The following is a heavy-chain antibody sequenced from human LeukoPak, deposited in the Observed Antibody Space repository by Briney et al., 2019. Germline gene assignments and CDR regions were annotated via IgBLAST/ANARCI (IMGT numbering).Heavy chain of an antibody. CDR2: INQGGSEK. J-gene: IGHJ4*02. CDR3: ARGGTFVSDY. Sequence: PGGSLRLSCAASGFTFSTFWMSWVRQAPAKGLEWVAKINQGGSEKYYVDSMKGRFTVSRDNAKNSLYLQMDSLRAEDTAVYYCARGGTFVSDYWGQGTLVIVSS. D-gene: IGHD1-1*01. V-gene: IGHV3-7*01. CDR1: GFTFSTFW.